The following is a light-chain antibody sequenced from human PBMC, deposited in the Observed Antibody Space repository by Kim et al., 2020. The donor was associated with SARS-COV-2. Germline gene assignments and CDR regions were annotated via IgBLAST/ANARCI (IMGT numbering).Light chain of an antibody. Sequence: VSGRDRVTTTSRERQDMRNGLGWYQQNPGRAHKRLIYGASSLQSGVTSRFSGSGSGTEFTLTISSLQSEDFATYFCLQHNTYPITFGQGTRLEIK. J-gene: IGKJ5*01. V-gene: IGKV1-17*01. CDR1: QDMRNG. CDR2: GAS. CDR3: LQHNTYPIT.